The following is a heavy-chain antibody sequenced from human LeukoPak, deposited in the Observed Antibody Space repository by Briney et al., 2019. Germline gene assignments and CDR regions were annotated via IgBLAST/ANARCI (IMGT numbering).Heavy chain of an antibody. Sequence: SQTLSLTCAISGDSVSSNSAAWNWIRQSPSRGLEWLGRTYYRSKWFNDYAISVKSRIIINADTSKNQFSLQLISVTPEDTAVYYYVRDPENWFDPWGQGTLVTVSS. CDR1: GDSVSSNSAA. CDR3: VRDPENWFDP. D-gene: IGHD1-14*01. J-gene: IGHJ5*02. CDR2: TYYRSKWFN. V-gene: IGHV6-1*01.